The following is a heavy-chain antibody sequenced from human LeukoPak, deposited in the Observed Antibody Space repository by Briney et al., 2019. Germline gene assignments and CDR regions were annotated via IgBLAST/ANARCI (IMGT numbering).Heavy chain of an antibody. CDR3: ARHAVAGSRGDYFDY. CDR2: IYHSGST. D-gene: IGHD6-19*01. CDR1: GYSISSGYY. J-gene: IGHJ4*02. Sequence: SETLSLTCAVSGYSISSGYYWGWIRQPPGKGLEWIGSIYHSGSTYYNPSLKSRVTISVDTSKNQFSLKLSSVTAADTAVYYCARHAVAGSRGDYFDYWGQGTLVTVSS. V-gene: IGHV4-38-2*01.